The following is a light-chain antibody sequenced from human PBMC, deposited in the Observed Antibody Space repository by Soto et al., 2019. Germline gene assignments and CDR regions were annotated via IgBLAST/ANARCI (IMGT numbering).Light chain of an antibody. CDR2: AAS. Sequence: DIQMTQSPSSVSASVGDRVTITCRASQGISSWLAWYQHKPGKAPNLLIYAASILQSGVPSRFSGSGSGTDFTLTISNLQPEDFATYYCQQADSFPLTLGGGTKVEIK. CDR3: QQADSFPLT. V-gene: IGKV1-12*01. CDR1: QGISSW. J-gene: IGKJ4*01.